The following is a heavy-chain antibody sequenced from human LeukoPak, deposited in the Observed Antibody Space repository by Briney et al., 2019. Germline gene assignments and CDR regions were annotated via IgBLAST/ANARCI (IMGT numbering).Heavy chain of an antibody. Sequence: PGGSLRLSRAASGFTFSSYAMHWVRQAPGKGLEWVAVISYDGSNKYYADSVKGRFTISRDNSKNTLYLQMNSLRAEDTAVYYCARATIVVVVAAPGYWGQGTLVTVSP. D-gene: IGHD2-15*01. CDR3: ARATIVVVVAAPGY. V-gene: IGHV3-30-3*01. CDR1: GFTFSSYA. J-gene: IGHJ4*02. CDR2: ISYDGSNK.